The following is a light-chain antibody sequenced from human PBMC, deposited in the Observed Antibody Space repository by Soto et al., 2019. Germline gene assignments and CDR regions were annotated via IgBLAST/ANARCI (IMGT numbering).Light chain of an antibody. V-gene: IGLV2-14*01. CDR2: DVS. Sequence: QPALTQPASVSGSPGQSITISCTGTSSDVGGYNYVSWYQQHPGKAPKLMIYDVSNRPSGVSNRFSGSKSGNTASLTISGLQAEDEADYYCSSYTSSSTLFGTGTKLTVL. CDR3: SSYTSSSTL. CDR1: SSDVGGYNY. J-gene: IGLJ1*01.